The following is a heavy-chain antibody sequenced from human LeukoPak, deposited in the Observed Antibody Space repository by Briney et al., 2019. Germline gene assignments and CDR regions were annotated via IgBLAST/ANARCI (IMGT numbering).Heavy chain of an antibody. CDR1: GFTFSSYS. CDR2: ITSTGNYI. J-gene: IGHJ4*02. Sequence: GSLRLSCAASGFTFSSYSMNWVRQAPGKGLEWVACITSTGNYIYFADSLKGRFTISRDNAKNSLYLQMNSLRAEDTAVYYCARTRNSSGWEFDYWGQGTLVTVSS. D-gene: IGHD6-19*01. CDR3: ARTRNSSGWEFDY. V-gene: IGHV3-21*01.